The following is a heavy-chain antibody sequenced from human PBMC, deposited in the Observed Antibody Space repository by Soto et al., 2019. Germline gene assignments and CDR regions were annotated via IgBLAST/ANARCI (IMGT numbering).Heavy chain of an antibody. Sequence: EVQLVESGGGLIQPGGSLRLSCAASGFTVSSNFMSWVRQVPGKGLEWVSVLYSGGSTYYADSVKGRFTISRDNSKNTLYLQMNSLRAEDTAVYYCARGGYDTYYGMDVWGQGTTVTVSS. CDR1: GFTVSSNF. V-gene: IGHV3-53*01. J-gene: IGHJ6*02. CDR3: ARGGYDTYYGMDV. D-gene: IGHD6-13*01. CDR2: LYSGGST.